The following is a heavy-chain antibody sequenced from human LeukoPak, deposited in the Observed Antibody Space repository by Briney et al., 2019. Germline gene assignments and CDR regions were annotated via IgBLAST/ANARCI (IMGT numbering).Heavy chain of an antibody. D-gene: IGHD1-1*01. CDR3: AREGTSGTHLNWFDP. J-gene: IGHJ5*02. CDR2: ISSSSSYT. CDR1: GFTFSDYY. V-gene: IGHV3-11*05. Sequence: PGGSLRLSCAASGFTFSDYYMSWIRQAPGKGLEWVSYISSSSSYTNYADSVKGRFTISRDNAKNSLYLQMNSLRAEDTAVYYCAREGTSGTHLNWFDPWGQGTLVTVSS.